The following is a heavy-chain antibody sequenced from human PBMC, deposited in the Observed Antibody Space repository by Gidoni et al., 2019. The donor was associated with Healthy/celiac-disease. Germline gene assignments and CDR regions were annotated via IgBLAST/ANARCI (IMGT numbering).Heavy chain of an antibody. V-gene: IGHV4-61*02. CDR3: ARGVVAATNFDY. J-gene: IGHJ4*02. Sequence: QVQLQESGPGLVKPSQTLSLTCTVSGRSISSGSYYWSWIRQPAGKGLEWIGGIYTSGSTNYNPSLKSRVTISVDTSKNQFSLKLSSVTAADTAVYYCARGVVAATNFDYWGQGTLVTVSS. CDR1: GRSISSGSYY. CDR2: IYTSGST. D-gene: IGHD2-15*01.